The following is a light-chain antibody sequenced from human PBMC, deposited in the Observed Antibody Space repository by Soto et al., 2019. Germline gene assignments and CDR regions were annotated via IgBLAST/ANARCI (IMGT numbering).Light chain of an antibody. Sequence: ETVMTQSPGTLSVSLGERATLSCRASQSVSNYVAWYQQRRGQAPRLLIHGASNRAAGIPERFSGSGSGTDYTLTISRLEPEDFAVYFCQQYDRPPLTFGGGTKVDIK. CDR2: GAS. V-gene: IGKV3-20*01. CDR3: QQYDRPPLT. CDR1: QSVSNY. J-gene: IGKJ4*01.